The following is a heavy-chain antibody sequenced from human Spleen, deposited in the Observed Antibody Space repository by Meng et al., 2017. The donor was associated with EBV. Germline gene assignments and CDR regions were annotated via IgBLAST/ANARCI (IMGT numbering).Heavy chain of an antibody. CDR1: GGSFSGYF. CDR3: AGGDDDSGGYYYL. Sequence: QVQVQQWGAGLLKPSDTLSLTCAVYGGSFSGYFWSWIRQSPGKGLEWIGEINYSGTTKYNPSLKSRVTMSVDTSKNQISLKVRSVTAADTAVYYCAGGDDDSGGYYYLWGQGALVTVSS. V-gene: IGHV4-34*01. J-gene: IGHJ4*02. CDR2: INYSGTT. D-gene: IGHD3-22*01.